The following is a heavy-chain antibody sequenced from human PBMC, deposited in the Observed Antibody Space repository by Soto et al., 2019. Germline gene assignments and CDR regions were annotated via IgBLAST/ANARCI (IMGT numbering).Heavy chain of an antibody. CDR1: GFPFSRCA. Sequence: EVQLLESGGGLVQPGGSLRLSCAASGFPFSRCAMNWVRQAPGKGLEWVSTISHSDHTTYYADSVKGRFTVSRDNSENRLYQQMDSLRAEDTAIYYCAKGGGDSGWGGFDSWGQGTLVTVSS. CDR2: ISHSDHTT. D-gene: IGHD6-19*01. V-gene: IGHV3-23*01. J-gene: IGHJ4*02. CDR3: AKGGGDSGWGGFDS.